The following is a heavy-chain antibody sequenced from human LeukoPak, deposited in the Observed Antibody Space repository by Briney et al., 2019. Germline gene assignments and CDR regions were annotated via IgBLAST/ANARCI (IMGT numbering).Heavy chain of an antibody. J-gene: IGHJ4*02. V-gene: IGHV4-39*01. CDR3: ARRTAVKAARLFDY. CDR2: IYYSGST. CDR1: GGSISSGSYY. Sequence: PSQTLSLTCTVSGGSISSGSYYWSWIRQPPGKGLEWIGSIYYSGSTYYNPSLKSRVTISVDTSKNQFSLKLSSVTAADTAVYYCARRTAVKAARLFDYWGQGTLVTVSS. D-gene: IGHD6-6*01.